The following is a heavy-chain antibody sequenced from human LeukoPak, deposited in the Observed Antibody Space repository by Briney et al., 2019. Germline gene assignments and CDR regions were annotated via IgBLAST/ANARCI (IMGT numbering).Heavy chain of an antibody. D-gene: IGHD1-1*01. CDR2: IDEDGSET. CDR3: VRYGRRANDQPFDV. J-gene: IGHJ3*01. CDR1: GFTFSNYW. V-gene: IGHV3-7*01. Sequence: GGSLRLSREVSGFTFSNYWMMWVRQAPGKGLEWVASIDEDGSETNYVDSVTGRFTVSRDHAKNSLFLQMNSLRAEDTAVYYCVRYGRRANDQPFDVWGQGTMVTVSS.